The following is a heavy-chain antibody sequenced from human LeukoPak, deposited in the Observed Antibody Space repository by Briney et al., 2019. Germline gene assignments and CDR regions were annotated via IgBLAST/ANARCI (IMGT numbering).Heavy chain of an antibody. D-gene: IGHD3-10*01. V-gene: IGHV3-23*01. CDR2: ISGSGGST. CDR3: AKCGFGELFEDY. Sequence: PGGSLRLSCAASGFTFSIYNVAWVRQAPGKGLEWVSAISGSGGSTYYADSVKGRFTISRDNSKNTLYLQMNSLRAEDTAVYYCAKCGFGELFEDYWGQGTLVTVSS. CDR1: GFTFSIYN. J-gene: IGHJ4*02.